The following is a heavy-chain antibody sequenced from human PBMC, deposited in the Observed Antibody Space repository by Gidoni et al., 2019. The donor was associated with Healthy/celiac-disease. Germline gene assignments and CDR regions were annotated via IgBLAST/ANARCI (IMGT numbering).Heavy chain of an antibody. J-gene: IGHJ3*02. CDR1: GFTFSSYS. CDR3: ARDHGLDPGAAFDI. CDR2: ISSSSSYI. Sequence: EVQLVESGGGLVKPGGSLRLSCAASGFTFSSYSMNWVRQAPGKGLEWVSSISSSSSYIYYADSVKGRFTISRDNAKNSLYLQMNSLRAEDTAVYYCARDHGLDPGAAFDIWGQGTMVTVSS. V-gene: IGHV3-21*01. D-gene: IGHD3-16*01.